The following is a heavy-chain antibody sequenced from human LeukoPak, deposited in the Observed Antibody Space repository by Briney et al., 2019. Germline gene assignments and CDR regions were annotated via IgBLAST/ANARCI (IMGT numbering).Heavy chain of an antibody. D-gene: IGHD3-16*01. CDR3: ATDLGATKYYFDY. CDR1: GGSISSGSYY. CDR2: IYTIGTT. Sequence: SETLSLTCTVSGGSISSGSYYWSWIRQPAGQGLEWIGRIYTIGTTDYNPSLKSRVTISLDTSKNHFSLKLNSVTAADTAVYYCATDLGATKYYFDYWGQGTLVTVSS. V-gene: IGHV4-61*02. J-gene: IGHJ4*02.